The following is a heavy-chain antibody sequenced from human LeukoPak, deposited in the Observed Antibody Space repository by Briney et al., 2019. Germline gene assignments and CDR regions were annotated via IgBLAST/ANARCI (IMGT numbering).Heavy chain of an antibody. V-gene: IGHV4-38-2*01. CDR1: GYSISSNYY. D-gene: IGHD2-21*01. Sequence: PAETLSLTCSVSGYSISSNYYWGWIRQPPGKGLEWIGSIHHSGSSYDSGSTYYNPSLRGRVTISVDTSKNQFSLQLNSVTPEDTAVYYCVFVMVGRIGWGQGTLVTVSS. CDR3: VFVMVGRIG. CDR2: IHHSGSSYDSGST. J-gene: IGHJ4*02.